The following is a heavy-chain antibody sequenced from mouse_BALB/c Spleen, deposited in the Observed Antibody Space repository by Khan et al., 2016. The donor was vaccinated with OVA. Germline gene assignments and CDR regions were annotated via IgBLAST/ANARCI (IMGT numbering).Heavy chain of an antibody. Sequence: QIQLVQSGPELKKPGETVKISCKASGYTFKNYVMNWVKQSPGKGLKWMGWINTYTGEPTYADDFKGRFAFSLETSASTAYLQINSLKNEDTAIYFCVRFHGGYWSQGTTLTVSS. CDR3: VRFHGGY. CDR1: GYTFKNYV. J-gene: IGHJ2*01. CDR2: INTYTGEP. V-gene: IGHV9-3-1*01.